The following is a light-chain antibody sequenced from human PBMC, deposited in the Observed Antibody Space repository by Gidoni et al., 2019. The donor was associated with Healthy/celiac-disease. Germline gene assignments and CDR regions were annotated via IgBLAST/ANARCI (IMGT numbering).Light chain of an antibody. Sequence: DIQMTQSPSSLSASVGDIVTITCRASHSSSSYLNWYQQKPGKAPKLLIYAASSLQSGVPSRFSGSGSGTDFTLTISSLQPEDFATYYCQQGYSTPITFGQGTRLEIK. J-gene: IGKJ5*01. V-gene: IGKV1-39*01. CDR2: AAS. CDR3: QQGYSTPIT. CDR1: HSSSSY.